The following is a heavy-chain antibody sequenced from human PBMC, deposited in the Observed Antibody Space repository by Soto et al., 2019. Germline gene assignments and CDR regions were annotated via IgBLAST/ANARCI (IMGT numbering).Heavy chain of an antibody. V-gene: IGHV3-21*01. CDR2: ISSSSSYI. Sequence: PGGSLRLSCAASGFTFSSYSMNWVRQAPGKGLEWVSSISSSSSYIYYADSVKGRFTISRDNAKNSLYLQMNSLRDEDTAVYYWARITSGYYTRSFDYWGQGTLVTVSS. CDR3: ARITSGYYTRSFDY. CDR1: GFTFSSYS. J-gene: IGHJ4*02. D-gene: IGHD3-22*01.